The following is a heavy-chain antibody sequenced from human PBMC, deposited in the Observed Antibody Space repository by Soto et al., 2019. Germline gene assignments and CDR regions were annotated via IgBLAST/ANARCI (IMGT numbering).Heavy chain of an antibody. CDR1: GGSISSSSYY. D-gene: IGHD6-13*01. Sequence: QLQLQESGPGLVKPSETLSLTCTVSGGSISSSSYYWGWIRQPPGKGLEWIGSIYYSGSTYYNPSLKSRVTIAVDTSMNQCSLKLSSVTAADTAVYYCARPFAAAAGTGAFDIWGQGTMVTVSS. J-gene: IGHJ3*02. CDR2: IYYSGST. V-gene: IGHV4-39*01. CDR3: ARPFAAAAGTGAFDI.